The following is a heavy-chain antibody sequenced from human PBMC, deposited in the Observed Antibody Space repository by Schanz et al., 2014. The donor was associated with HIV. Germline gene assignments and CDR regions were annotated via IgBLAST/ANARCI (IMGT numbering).Heavy chain of an antibody. CDR1: GFTFNNYG. J-gene: IGHJ4*02. V-gene: IGHV3-30*18. D-gene: IGHD2-15*01. CDR2: ISHDGSKK. Sequence: VQLVESGGGVVQPGRSLRLSCAASGFTFNNYGMHWVRQAPGKGLEWVAVISHDGSKKYYADSVRGRITISRDNSKNTLYLQMNSLRAEDTAVYYCAKVVRFAMVTAPYYFDSWGQGTLVTVSS. CDR3: AKVVRFAMVTAPYYFDS.